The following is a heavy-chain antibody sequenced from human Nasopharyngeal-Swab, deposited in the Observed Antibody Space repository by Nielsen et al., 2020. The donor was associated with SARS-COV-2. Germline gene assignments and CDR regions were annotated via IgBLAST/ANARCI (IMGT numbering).Heavy chain of an antibody. J-gene: IGHJ5*02. CDR2: ISSDGGA. Sequence: GRPLRLPCAASGFSISGYWMHWVRQAPGKGLVWVSRISSDGGANYADSATGRFTISRDNAKNTVYLQMNSLRDEDTAVYYCLRGMAGYGWFDPWGQGILVTVSS. CDR3: LRGMAGYGWFDP. V-gene: IGHV3-74*01. CDR1: GFSISGYW. D-gene: IGHD2-2*03.